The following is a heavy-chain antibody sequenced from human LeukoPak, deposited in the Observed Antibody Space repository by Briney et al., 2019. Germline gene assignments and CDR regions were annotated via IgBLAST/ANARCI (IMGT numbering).Heavy chain of an antibody. Sequence: GASVKVSCKASGYTFTSYGISWVRQAPGQGLEWMGWISAYNGNTNYAQKLQGRVTMTTDTSTSTAYMELRSLRSDDAAVYYCARESIAVAGPTFSDYYYYYMDVWGKGTTVTVSS. CDR1: GYTFTSYG. D-gene: IGHD6-19*01. CDR2: ISAYNGNT. J-gene: IGHJ6*03. CDR3: ARESIAVAGPTFSDYYYYYMDV. V-gene: IGHV1-18*01.